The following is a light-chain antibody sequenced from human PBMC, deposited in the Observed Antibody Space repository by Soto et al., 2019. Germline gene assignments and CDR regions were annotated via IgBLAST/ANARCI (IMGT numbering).Light chain of an antibody. CDR3: SSYDRTNNFYV. V-gene: IGLV2-8*01. CDR2: AVS. Sequence: QSVLTQPASVSGSPGQSITISCTGTSSDVGGYDYVSWYQRHPGKAPKLILFAVSERPSGVPDRFSGSKSGRTASLTVSGLQAEDEADYYCSSYDRTNNFYVFGTGTKLTVL. CDR1: SSDVGGYDY. J-gene: IGLJ1*01.